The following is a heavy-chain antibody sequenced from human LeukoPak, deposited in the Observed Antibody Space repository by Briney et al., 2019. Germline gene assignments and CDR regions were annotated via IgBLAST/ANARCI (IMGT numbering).Heavy chain of an antibody. CDR3: AREGYSGSDFDS. CDR2: IYYSVTT. J-gene: IGHJ4*02. V-gene: IGHV4-59*01. CDR1: GGSISSYY. Sequence: SETLSLTCTVPGGSISSYYWSWIRQTPGKGLEWLGYIYYSVTTNYNPSLKSRVTISVDTSKNQISLRLTSVTAADTAVYYCAREGYSGSDFDSWGQGTLVTVSS. D-gene: IGHD2-21*01.